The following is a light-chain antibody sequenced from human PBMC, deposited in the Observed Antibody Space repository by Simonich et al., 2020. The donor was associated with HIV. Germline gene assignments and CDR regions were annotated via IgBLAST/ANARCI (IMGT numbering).Light chain of an antibody. CDR2: WAS. CDR3: QQYYNTPVT. Sequence: DIVMTQSPDSLTVSLGESATINCKSSQSVLYSSNNKNYLAWYQQKPGQPPKLLIYWASTRESGVPDRFSASGSGTDFTLTISSLQAEDVAVYYCQQYYNTPVTFGQGTRLEIK. CDR1: QSVLYSSNNKNY. J-gene: IGKJ5*01. V-gene: IGKV4-1*01.